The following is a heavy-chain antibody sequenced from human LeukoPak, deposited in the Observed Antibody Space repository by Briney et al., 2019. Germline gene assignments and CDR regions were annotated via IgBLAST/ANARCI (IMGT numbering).Heavy chain of an antibody. CDR1: GFTFSSYA. CDR3: ARENDDIFP. J-gene: IGHJ5*02. D-gene: IGHD3-22*01. V-gene: IGHV3-30*04. Sequence: GGSLRLSCAASGFTFSSYAMHWVRQAPGKGLEWVAVISYDGSNKYYADSVKGRFTISRDNAKNSLYLQMNSLRAEDTAVYYCARENDDIFPWGQGTLVTVSS. CDR2: ISYDGSNK.